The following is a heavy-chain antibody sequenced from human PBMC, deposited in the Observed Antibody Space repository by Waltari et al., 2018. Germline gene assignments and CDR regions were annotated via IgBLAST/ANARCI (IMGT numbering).Heavy chain of an antibody. V-gene: IGHV1-69*12. J-gene: IGHJ4*02. CDR2: IIPLFGTT. D-gene: IGHD3-22*01. Sequence: QVQLVQSGAEVKKPGSSVKVYCKASGDTFRRYAISWLRPAPGQGLEWMGGIIPLFGTTNYAQKFQGRVTMTADEPTSTAYVELSSLKSEDTAVYFCARSYYYDRRANYPSLGAFDSWGQGTLVTVSS. CDR1: GDTFRRYA. CDR3: ARSYYYDRRANYPSLGAFDS.